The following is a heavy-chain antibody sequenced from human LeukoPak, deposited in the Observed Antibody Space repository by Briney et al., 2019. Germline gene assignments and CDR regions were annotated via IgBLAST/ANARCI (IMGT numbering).Heavy chain of an antibody. CDR2: IWYDRSNQ. V-gene: IGHV3-33*01. Sequence: GGSLRLSCAASGFTFSVYGMHWVRQAPGKGLEWVAVIWYDRSNQYYADSVKGRFTISRDNSKSTLYLQMNSLRAEDTAVYYCARDSAYCGGDCHNWFDPWGQGTLVTVSS. J-gene: IGHJ5*02. CDR1: GFTFSVYG. CDR3: ARDSAYCGGDCHNWFDP. D-gene: IGHD2-21*02.